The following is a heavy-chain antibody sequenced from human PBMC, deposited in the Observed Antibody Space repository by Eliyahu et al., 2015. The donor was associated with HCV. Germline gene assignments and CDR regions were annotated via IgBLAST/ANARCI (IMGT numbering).Heavy chain of an antibody. Sequence: QVQLVQSGAEVKKPGASVKVSCKASGYTFTSYYMHWVRQAPGQGLEWMGIINPSGGSTSYAQKLQGRVTMTRDTSTSTVYMELSSLRSEDTAVYYCARIPGIAAAGPWGFGMDVWGQGTTVTVSS. CDR3: ARIPGIAAAGPWGFGMDV. CDR1: GYTFTSYY. J-gene: IGHJ6*02. CDR2: INPSGGST. D-gene: IGHD6-13*01. V-gene: IGHV1-46*04.